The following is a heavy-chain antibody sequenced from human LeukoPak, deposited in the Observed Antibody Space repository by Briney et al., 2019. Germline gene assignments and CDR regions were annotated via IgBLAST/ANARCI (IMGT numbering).Heavy chain of an antibody. J-gene: IGHJ3*02. CDR3: SRADYYNSSGYWNDAFDI. CDR1: GGSISSSNW. CDR2: IYYSGST. V-gene: IGHV4-4*02. D-gene: IGHD3-22*01. Sequence: SGTLSLTCAVSGGSISSSNWWSWVRQPPGKGLEWIGYIYYSGSTYYNPSLKSRVTISVDTSKNQFSLKLSSVTAADTAVYYCSRADYYNSSGYWNDAFDIWAQGTWSPSLQ.